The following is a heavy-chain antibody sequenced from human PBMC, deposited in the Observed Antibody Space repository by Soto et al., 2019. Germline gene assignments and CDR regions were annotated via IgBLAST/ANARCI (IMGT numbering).Heavy chain of an antibody. CDR1: GYTVTSYG. Sequence: ASVKVSCKASGYTVTSYGISWVRQAPGQGLEWMGWISAYNGNTNYAQKLQGRVTMTTDTSTSTAYMELRSLRSDDTAVYYCAGADGYGYGNQFDYWGQGTLVTVSS. CDR2: ISAYNGNT. D-gene: IGHD5-18*01. CDR3: AGADGYGYGNQFDY. J-gene: IGHJ4*02. V-gene: IGHV1-18*01.